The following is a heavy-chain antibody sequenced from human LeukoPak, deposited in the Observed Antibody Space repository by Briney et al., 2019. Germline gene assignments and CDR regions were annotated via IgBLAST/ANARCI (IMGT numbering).Heavy chain of an antibody. CDR3: ARHGNYYDTSQSDP. D-gene: IGHD3-22*01. J-gene: IGHJ5*02. Sequence: SETLSLTCAVSGYSISSGYYWGWIRQSPGKGLEWIGSVYHSGSTYYNPSLKSRLTISVDTSKNQFSLKLSSVTAADTAVYYCARHGNYYDTSQSDPWGQGTLVTVSS. CDR2: VYHSGST. V-gene: IGHV4-38-2*01. CDR1: GYSISSGYY.